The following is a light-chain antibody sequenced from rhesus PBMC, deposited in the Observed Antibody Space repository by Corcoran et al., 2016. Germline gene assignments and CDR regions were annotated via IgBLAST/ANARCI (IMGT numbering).Light chain of an antibody. J-gene: IGKJ4*01. V-gene: IGKV1-21*01. Sequence: DIQMTQSPSSLSASVGDRVTITCRASQGISSWLAWYQQKPGKAPKLLIYKASSLQSGVPSRFSGGGSGTDCTLTSSSLQPADFATYYCQLHKSYPLTFGGGTKVKLK. CDR2: KAS. CDR1: QGISSW. CDR3: QLHKSYPLT.